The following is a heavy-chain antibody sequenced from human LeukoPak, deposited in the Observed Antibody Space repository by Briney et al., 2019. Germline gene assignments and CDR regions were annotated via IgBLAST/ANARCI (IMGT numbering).Heavy chain of an antibody. J-gene: IGHJ4*02. CDR2: IIPIFGTA. D-gene: IGHD6-13*01. CDR1: GGTFSSYA. CDR3: ARKAAAANTFDY. Sequence: SVKVSCKASGGTFSSYAISWVRQAPGQGLEWMGGIIPIFGTANYAQKFQGRVTITADKSTSAAYMELSSLRSEDTAVYYCARKAAAANTFDYWGQGTLVTVSS. V-gene: IGHV1-69*06.